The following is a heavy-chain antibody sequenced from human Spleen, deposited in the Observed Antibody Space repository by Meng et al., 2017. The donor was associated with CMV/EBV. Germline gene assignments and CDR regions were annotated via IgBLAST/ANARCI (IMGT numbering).Heavy chain of an antibody. CDR1: GFTFTNYA. Sequence: ASVQVSCKASGFTFTNYAFTWVRQAPGQGLEWMGWLTIYNGKTGSAQNFQGRVTMTTDTSTSTAYMELRSLRSDDTAVYYCARSPSAFDGFDVWGQGTMVTVSS. V-gene: IGHV1-18*01. J-gene: IGHJ3*01. CDR2: LTIYNGKT. CDR3: ARSPSAFDGFDV.